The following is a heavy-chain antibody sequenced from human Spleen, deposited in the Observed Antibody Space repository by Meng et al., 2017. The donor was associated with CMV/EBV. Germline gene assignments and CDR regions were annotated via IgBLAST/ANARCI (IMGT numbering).Heavy chain of an antibody. CDR1: GYTFTGYY. CDR3: ARGDGSCDY. D-gene: IGHD2-15*01. Sequence: KVSCKASGYTFTGYYMHWGRQAPGQGLEWMGWSNPISGATNYAQRFQGRVTMTRDTSISTAYMELSGLRSDDTAVYYCARGDGSCDYWGQGTLVTVSS. CDR2: SNPISGAT. V-gene: IGHV1-2*02. J-gene: IGHJ4*02.